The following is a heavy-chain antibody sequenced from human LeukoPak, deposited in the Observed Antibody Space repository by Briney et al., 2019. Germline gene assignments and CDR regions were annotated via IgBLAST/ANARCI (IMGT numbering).Heavy chain of an antibody. CDR3: ARHAKAYGSSCDY. CDR2: IDPSDSYT. Sequence: PGESLRISCNGSGYXFTTYWISWVRQMPGKGLEWMGRIDPSDSYTNYSPSFQGHVTISADKSFSTAYLQWTSLKASDTAMYYCARHAKAYGSSCDYWGQGTLVTVSS. J-gene: IGHJ4*02. V-gene: IGHV5-10-1*01. CDR1: GYXFTTYW. D-gene: IGHD6-13*01.